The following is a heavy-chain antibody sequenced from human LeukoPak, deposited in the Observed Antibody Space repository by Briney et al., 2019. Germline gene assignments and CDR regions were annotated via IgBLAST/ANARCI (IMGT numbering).Heavy chain of an antibody. CDR2: IYYSGSA. J-gene: IGHJ3*02. CDR3: ARPRGKGAFDI. CDR1: GGSISSSSYY. D-gene: IGHD4-23*01. Sequence: TSETLSLTCTVSGGSISSSSYYWGWIRQPPGKGLEWIGSIYYSGSAYYNPSLRSRVTISVDTSKNQFSLKLSSVTAADTAVYYCARPRGKGAFDIWGQGTMVTVSS. V-gene: IGHV4-39*07.